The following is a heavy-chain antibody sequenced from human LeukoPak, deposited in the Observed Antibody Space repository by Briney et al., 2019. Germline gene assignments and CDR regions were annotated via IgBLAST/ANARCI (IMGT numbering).Heavy chain of an antibody. CDR2: INPSGGST. CDR1: GYTFTTYY. J-gene: IGHJ4*02. V-gene: IGHV1-46*01. Sequence: ASVKVSGKASGYTFTTYYMRWGRQAPGQGLEWVRIINPSGGSTSYAQKFQGRVTMTRDTSTSTVYMELSSLRSEDTAVYYCARGRNHFDYWGQGTLVTVSS. CDR3: ARGRNHFDY.